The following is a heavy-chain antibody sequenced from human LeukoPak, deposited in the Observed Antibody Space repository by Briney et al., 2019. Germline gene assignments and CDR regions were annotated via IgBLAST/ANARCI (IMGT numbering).Heavy chain of an antibody. Sequence: PGGSLRLSCAASGFTFSSYGMHWVRQAPGKGLEWVAVISYDGSNKYYADSVKGRFTISRDNSKNTLYLQMNSLRAEDTAVYYCAKDPRHIVATWLGYYYGMDVWGQGTTVTVSS. V-gene: IGHV3-30*18. J-gene: IGHJ6*02. CDR3: AKDPRHIVATWLGYYYGMDV. CDR2: ISYDGSNK. CDR1: GFTFSSYG. D-gene: IGHD5-12*01.